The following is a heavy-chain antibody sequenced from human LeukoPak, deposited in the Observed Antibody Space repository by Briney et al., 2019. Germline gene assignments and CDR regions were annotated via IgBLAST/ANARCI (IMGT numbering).Heavy chain of an antibody. CDR1: GFTFDDYA. J-gene: IGHJ4*02. V-gene: IGHV3-9*01. CDR2: ISWNSGSI. Sequence: GGSLRLSCAASGFTFDDYAMHWVRQAPGKGLEWVSGISWNSGSIGYADPVKGRFTISRDNAKNSLYLQMNSLRAEDTALYYCAKVYRSSWSGPADYWGQGTLVTVSS. CDR3: AKVYRSSWSGPADY. D-gene: IGHD6-13*01.